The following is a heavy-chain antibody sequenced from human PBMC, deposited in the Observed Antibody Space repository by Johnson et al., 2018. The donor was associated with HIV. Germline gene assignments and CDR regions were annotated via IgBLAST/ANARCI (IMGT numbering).Heavy chain of an antibody. CDR1: GFTFSSYW. CDR2: INQDGSEK. Sequence: VQLVESGGGLVQPGGSLRLSCAASGFTFSSYWMNWVRQAPGKGLEWVANINQDGSEKYFVDSVKGRFSISRDNTKNSLYLQMNSLRAEDTAVYYCARDRVLVAYASLDAFDIWGQGTIVTVSS. CDR3: ARDRVLVAYASLDAFDI. V-gene: IGHV3-7*05. D-gene: IGHD2-8*02. J-gene: IGHJ3*02.